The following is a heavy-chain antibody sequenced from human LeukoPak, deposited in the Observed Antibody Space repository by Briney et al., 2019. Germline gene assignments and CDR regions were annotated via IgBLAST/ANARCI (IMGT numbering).Heavy chain of an antibody. CDR2: IHCSGCT. CDR1: GGSISSYY. Sequence: SETLSLTCTVSGGSISSYYWSWIRQPPGKGLEWIGYIHCSGCTNYNPPLKSRVTLSVETSKNQFSLNLSSVTAADTAVYYCARSASSHSSSSPFDYWGQGTLVTVSS. J-gene: IGHJ4*02. D-gene: IGHD6-6*01. V-gene: IGHV4-59*08. CDR3: ARSASSHSSSSPFDY.